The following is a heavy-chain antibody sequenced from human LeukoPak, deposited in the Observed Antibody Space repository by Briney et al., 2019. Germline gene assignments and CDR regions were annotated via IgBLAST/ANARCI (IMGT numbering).Heavy chain of an antibody. CDR3: ATILPVNYYMDV. Sequence: SETLSLTCTVSAGSISSSYWSRIRQPPGKGLESIGYIYYNGHTNYNPSLKSRVTISVDTSKNQFSLKLSSVTAADTAVYYCATILPVNYYMDVWGRGTTVTVSS. D-gene: IGHD2-21*01. CDR2: IYYNGHT. J-gene: IGHJ6*03. V-gene: IGHV4-59*01. CDR1: AGSISSSY.